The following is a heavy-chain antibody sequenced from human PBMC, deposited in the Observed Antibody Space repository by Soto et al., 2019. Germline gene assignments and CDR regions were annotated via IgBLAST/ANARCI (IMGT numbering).Heavy chain of an antibody. CDR1: GGSISSSSYY. Sequence: PSETLSLTCTVSGGSISSSSYYWGWIRQPPGKGLEWIGSIYYSGSTYYNPSLKSRVTISVDTSKNQFSLKLSSVTAADTAVYYCASAADPSSYYYDRDPYFDYWGQGTLVTVSS. CDR3: ASAADPSSYYYDRDPYFDY. J-gene: IGHJ4*02. V-gene: IGHV4-39*01. D-gene: IGHD3-22*01. CDR2: IYYSGST.